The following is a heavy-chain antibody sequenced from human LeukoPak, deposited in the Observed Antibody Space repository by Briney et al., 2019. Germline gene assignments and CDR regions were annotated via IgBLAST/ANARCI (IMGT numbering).Heavy chain of an antibody. CDR3: VKGYCSGGSCHYFYGMDV. V-gene: IGHV3-9*01. D-gene: IGHD2-15*01. CDR2: ISWNSNNI. CDR1: GFTFDEYV. Sequence: GGSLRLSCAASGFTFDEYVMHWVRQVPGKGLEWVSSISWNSNNIAYAGSVKGRFTISRDNAKNSLYLQMNSLRDEDTALYSCVKGYCSGGSCHYFYGMDVWGQGTTVTVSS. J-gene: IGHJ6*02.